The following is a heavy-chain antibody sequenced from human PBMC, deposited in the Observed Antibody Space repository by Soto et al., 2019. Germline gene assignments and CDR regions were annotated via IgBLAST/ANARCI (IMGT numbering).Heavy chain of an antibody. V-gene: IGHV3-21*01. J-gene: IGHJ4*02. D-gene: IGHD6-13*01. CDR2: ISSSSSYI. Sequence: SVGSLRLSCAASGFTFSSYSMNWVRQAPGKGLEWVSSISSSSSYIYYADSVKGRFTISRDNAKNSLYLQMNSLRAEDTAVYYCARVPRGYSSSYSDYWGQGTLVTVSS. CDR3: ARVPRGYSSSYSDY. CDR1: GFTFSSYS.